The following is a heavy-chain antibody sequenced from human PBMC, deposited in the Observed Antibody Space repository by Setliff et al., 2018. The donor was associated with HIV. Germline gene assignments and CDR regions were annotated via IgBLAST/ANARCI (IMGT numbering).Heavy chain of an antibody. CDR1: GGSVIKDNFY. J-gene: IGHJ6*03. CDR3: VNSGYDGDYYYYYMDV. V-gene: IGHV4-39*01. D-gene: IGHD5-12*01. Sequence: TSETLSLTCSVSGGSVIKDNFYWGWTRQAPAKGLEWIGPLYDTGRTYYNPPLKSRVSIFVDTTKNEFVLNLRSVTAADTAVYFCVNSGYDGDYYYYYMDVWGKGTTVTVSS. CDR2: LYDTGRT.